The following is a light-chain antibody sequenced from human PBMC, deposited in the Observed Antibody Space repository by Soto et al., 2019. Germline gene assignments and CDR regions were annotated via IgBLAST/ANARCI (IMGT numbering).Light chain of an antibody. Sequence: DIQTTQSPSSVSASVGDRITITCRASQTLNNYLTWFQQKPGKAPKALIYAASTLQSGVPSRFSGSGSGTECTLTISRLQPDDFATYYCQQYNTFWTFGLGTKVDIK. V-gene: IGKV1-16*01. CDR1: QTLNNY. CDR3: QQYNTFWT. J-gene: IGKJ1*01. CDR2: AAS.